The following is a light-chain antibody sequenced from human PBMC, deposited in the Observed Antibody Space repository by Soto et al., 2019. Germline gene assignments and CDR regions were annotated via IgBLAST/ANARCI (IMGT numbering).Light chain of an antibody. J-gene: IGKJ1*01. CDR3: QQYNNWPQT. Sequence: IPMAQSPATLSVSPGERATLSCRASQSVSSNLAWYQQKPGQAPRLLIYAASTRATGIPARFSGSGSGTAFTLTISSLQSEDCAIYYCQQYNNWPQTLGQGTKVDIK. V-gene: IGKV3-15*01. CDR2: AAS. CDR1: QSVSSN.